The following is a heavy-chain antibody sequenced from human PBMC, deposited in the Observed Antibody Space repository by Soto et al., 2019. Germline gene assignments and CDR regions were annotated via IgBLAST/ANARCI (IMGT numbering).Heavy chain of an antibody. CDR1: GYTFTSYY. CDR2: INPSGGST. CDR3: AREAYCTNGVCSYWYFDL. Sequence: QVQLVQSGAEVKKPGASVKVSCKASGYTFTSYYMYWVRQAPGQGLEWMGIINPSGGSTSYAQKFQGXVXXXRXPSTSTVYMELSSLRSEDTAVYYCAREAYCTNGVCSYWYFDLWGRGTLVTVSS. V-gene: IGHV1-46*01. D-gene: IGHD2-8*01. J-gene: IGHJ2*01.